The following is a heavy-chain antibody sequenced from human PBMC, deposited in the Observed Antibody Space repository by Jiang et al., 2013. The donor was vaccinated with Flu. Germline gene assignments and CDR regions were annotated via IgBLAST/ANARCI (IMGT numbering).Heavy chain of an antibody. D-gene: IGHD3-3*01. CDR2: INHSGST. J-gene: IGHJ5*02. Sequence: VLLKPSETLSLTCAVYGGSFSGYYWSWIRQPPGKGLEWIGEINHSGSTNYNPSLKSRVTISVDTSKNQFSLKLSSVTAADTAVYYCARGQVSFWSGSTLLNWFDPWGQGTLVTVSS. CDR1: GGSFSGYY. V-gene: IGHV4-34*01. CDR3: ARGQVSFWSGSTLLNWFDP.